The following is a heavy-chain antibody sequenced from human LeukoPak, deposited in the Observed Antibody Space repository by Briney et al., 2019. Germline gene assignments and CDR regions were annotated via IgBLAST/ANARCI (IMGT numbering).Heavy chain of an antibody. Sequence: PSETLSLTCTGSGGSSSSYYWSWIRQPPGKGLEWIGHIYYSGSTNYNPSLKSRVTISVDTSKNQFSLKLSSVTAADTAVYYCARRGYCSGGTCYCFDYWGQGTLVTVSS. D-gene: IGHD2-15*01. CDR3: ARRGYCSGGTCYCFDY. J-gene: IGHJ4*02. CDR1: GGSSSSYY. V-gene: IGHV4-59*08. CDR2: IYYSGST.